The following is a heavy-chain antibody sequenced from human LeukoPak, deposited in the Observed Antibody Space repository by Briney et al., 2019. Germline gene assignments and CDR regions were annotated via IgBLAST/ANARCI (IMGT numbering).Heavy chain of an antibody. CDR3: ASAREYCGSAECYEYFQH. V-gene: IGHV3-53*01. J-gene: IGHJ1*01. CDR1: GVTVGTNS. D-gene: IGHD2-21*01. Sequence: AGGSLRLSCAASGVTVGTNSMSWVRQSPGKGLEWVSVIYSGGSTYNADSVNGRFTVSRDNSRNTLFLQMNNLRAEDTALYFCASAREYCGSAECYEYFQHWGQGTLVIVSS. CDR2: IYSGGST.